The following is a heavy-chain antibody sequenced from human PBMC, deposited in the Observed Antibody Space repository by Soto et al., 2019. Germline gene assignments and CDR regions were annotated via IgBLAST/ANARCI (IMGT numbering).Heavy chain of an antibody. D-gene: IGHD1-26*01. CDR2: IYYSGST. V-gene: IGHV4-59*08. CDR1: GGSISSYY. CDR3: ARLNHPGTPPYYFDY. Sequence: SETLSLTCTVSGGSISSYYWSWIRQPPGKGLEWIGYIYYSGSTNYNPSLKSRVTISVDTSKNQFSLKLSSVTAADTAVYYCARLNHPGTPPYYFDYWGQGTLVTVSS. J-gene: IGHJ4*02.